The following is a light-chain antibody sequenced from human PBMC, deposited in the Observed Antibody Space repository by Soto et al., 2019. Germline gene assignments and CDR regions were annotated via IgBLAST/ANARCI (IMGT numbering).Light chain of an antibody. CDR1: SSYVGACYD. V-gene: IGLV1-40*01. J-gene: IGLJ2*01. Sequence: QSVLTQPPSVSGAPGQAVTISCTGTSSYVGACYDVHWYQQLPGTAPKLLIYGNSNRPSGVPDRFSGSKSGTSPSLAITGVQAEAEADYYCQSGDSSLSALFGGGTKVTVL. CDR2: GNS. CDR3: QSGDSSLSAL.